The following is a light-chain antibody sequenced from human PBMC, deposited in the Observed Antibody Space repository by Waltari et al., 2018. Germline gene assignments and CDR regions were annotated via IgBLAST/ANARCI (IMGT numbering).Light chain of an antibody. J-gene: IGLJ3*02. CDR2: DVS. V-gene: IGLV2-14*03. CDR3: NSYTGSSSWV. CDR1: ASDVAFYNY. Sequence: QSALTQPASVPGSPGQSITISCTGTASDVAFYNYVSWYQQHPGKAPKVIIYDVSERPSGVSNRFSGSKSGNSAFLTISGLQAEDEADYYCNSYTGSSSWVFGGGTKLTV.